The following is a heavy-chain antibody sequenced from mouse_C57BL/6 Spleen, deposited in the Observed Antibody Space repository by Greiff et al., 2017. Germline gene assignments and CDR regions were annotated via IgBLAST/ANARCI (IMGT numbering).Heavy chain of an antibody. J-gene: IGHJ3*01. D-gene: IGHD3-3*01. V-gene: IGHV5-12*01. CDR1: GFTFSDYY. CDR2: ISNGGGST. CDR3: ARHGGGLLAD. Sequence: EVMLVESGGGLVQPGGSLKLSCAASGFTFSDYYMYWVRQTPEQRLEWVAYISNGGGSTYYPDTVKGRFTISRDNAKNTLYLQMSRLKCEYTAMYYCARHGGGLLADWGQGTLVAVSA.